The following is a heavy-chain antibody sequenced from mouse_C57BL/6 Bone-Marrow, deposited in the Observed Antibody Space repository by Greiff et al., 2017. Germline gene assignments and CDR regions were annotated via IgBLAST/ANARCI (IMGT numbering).Heavy chain of an antibody. Sequence: VQLQQSGAELARPGASVKLSCKASGYTFTSYGISWVKQRTGQGLEWIGEIYPRSGNTYYNEKFKGKATLTADKSSSTAYMELRSLTSEDSAVYFCAREGAIYYEYDGGAWFACWGKGTLVTVSA. CDR1: GYTFTSYG. CDR3: AREGAIYYEYDGGAWFAC. CDR2: IYPRSGNT. V-gene: IGHV1-81*01. J-gene: IGHJ3*01. D-gene: IGHD2-4*01.